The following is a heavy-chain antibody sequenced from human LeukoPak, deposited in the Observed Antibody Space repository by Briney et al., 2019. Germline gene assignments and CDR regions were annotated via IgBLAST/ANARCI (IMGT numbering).Heavy chain of an antibody. CDR1: GYTFTSYY. D-gene: IGHD2-2*01. V-gene: IGHV1-46*01. CDR3: ARGVIVVVPAAFNWFDP. J-gene: IGHJ5*02. Sequence: ASVKVSCKASGYTFTSYYMHWVRQAPGQGLEWMGIINPSGGSTSYAQKFQGRVTMTRDTSTSTVYMELSSLRSEDTAVYYCARGVIVVVPAAFNWFDPWGQGTLVTASS. CDR2: INPSGGST.